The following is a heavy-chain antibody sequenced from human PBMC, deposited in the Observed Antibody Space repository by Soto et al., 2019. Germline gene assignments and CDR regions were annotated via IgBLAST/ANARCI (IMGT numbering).Heavy chain of an antibody. CDR3: ARSTSRAFDI. J-gene: IGHJ3*02. D-gene: IGHD2-2*01. Sequence: QVQLQQWGAGLLKPSETLSLTCAVYGGSFSGYYWSWIRQPPGKGLEWIGEINHSGSTNYNPSLKSRVTISVDTSKNQFSLKLSSVTAADTAVYYCARSTSRAFDIWGQGTMVTVSS. CDR2: INHSGST. V-gene: IGHV4-34*01. CDR1: GGSFSGYY.